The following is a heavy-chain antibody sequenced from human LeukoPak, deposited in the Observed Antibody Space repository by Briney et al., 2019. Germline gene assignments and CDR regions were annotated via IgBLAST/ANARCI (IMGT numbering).Heavy chain of an antibody. CDR3: ARDSHYYDSSGYHNWFDP. D-gene: IGHD3-22*01. CDR1: AFTFSSYG. J-gene: IGHJ5*02. Sequence: GGSLRLSCAASAFTFSSYGMHWVRQAPGKGLEWVAVVWYDGSNKYYADSVKGRFTISRDNSKNTLYLQMNSLRAEDTAVYYCARDSHYYDSSGYHNWFDPWDQGTLVTVSS. CDR2: VWYDGSNK. V-gene: IGHV3-33*01.